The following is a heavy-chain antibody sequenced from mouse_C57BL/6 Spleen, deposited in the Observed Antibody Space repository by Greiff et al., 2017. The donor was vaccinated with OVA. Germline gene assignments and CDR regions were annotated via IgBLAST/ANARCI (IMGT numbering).Heavy chain of an antibody. D-gene: IGHD1-1*02. J-gene: IGHJ4*01. CDR3: AGVGGRRAMDY. V-gene: IGHV1-64*01. CDR1: GYTFTSYW. CDR2: IHPNSGST. Sequence: QVQLQQPGAELVKPGASVKLSCKASGYTFTSYWMHWVKQRPGQGLEWIGMIHPNSGSTNYNEKFKSKATLTVDKSSSTAYMQLSSLISEDSAVYYCAGVGGRRAMDYWGQGTSVTVSS.